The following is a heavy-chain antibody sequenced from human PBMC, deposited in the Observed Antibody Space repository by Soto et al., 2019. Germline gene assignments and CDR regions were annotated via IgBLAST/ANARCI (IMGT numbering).Heavy chain of an antibody. J-gene: IGHJ4*02. CDR1: GFTFDSYD. Sequence: GGSLRLSCAASGFTFDSYDMNWVRQAPGKGLEWVSGISASGASIFYTDSVKGRSSISRDNSRNTLFLQMDSLRAEDTAVYYCAKATHYGDYYFDYWGQGTQVTVSS. D-gene: IGHD4-17*01. V-gene: IGHV3-23*01. CDR2: ISASGASI. CDR3: AKATHYGDYYFDY.